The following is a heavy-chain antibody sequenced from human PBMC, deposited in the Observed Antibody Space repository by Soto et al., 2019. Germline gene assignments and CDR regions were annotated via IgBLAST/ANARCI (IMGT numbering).Heavy chain of an antibody. CDR3: AGSAYYYVFDF. D-gene: IGHD3-22*01. CDR2: IYTVGST. J-gene: IGHJ4*01. CDR1: GGSFSGYY. Sequence: TSETLSLTCAVYGGSFSGYYWSWVRQAPGKGLEWVSIIYTVGSTYYADSVKGRFTISRDSSKNTLYLQMNSLRAEDTAVYYCAGSAYYYVFDFWGQGTLVTVSS. V-gene: IGHV3-66*01.